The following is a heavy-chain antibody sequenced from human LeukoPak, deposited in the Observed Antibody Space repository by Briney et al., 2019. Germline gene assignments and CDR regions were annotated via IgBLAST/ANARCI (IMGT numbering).Heavy chain of an antibody. J-gene: IGHJ6*04. D-gene: IGHD3/OR15-3a*01. V-gene: IGHV4-4*09. Sequence: PSETLSLTCTVSGGSISSYYWSWIRQPPGKGLEWIGYIYTSGSTNYSPSLKSRVTISVDTSKNQFSLKLSSVTAADTAVYYCARHFGPITSTMDVWGKGTTVTVSS. CDR3: ARHFGPITSTMDV. CDR1: GGSISSYY. CDR2: IYTSGST.